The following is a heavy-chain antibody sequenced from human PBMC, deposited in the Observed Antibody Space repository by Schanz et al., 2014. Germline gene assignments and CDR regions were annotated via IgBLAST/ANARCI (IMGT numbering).Heavy chain of an antibody. CDR1: EFSFSSFG. D-gene: IGHD3-3*01. J-gene: IGHJ4*02. V-gene: IGHV3-48*04. CDR3: ARELPSYFDFWNGSQNAFDY. CDR2: ISGSGGDSV. Sequence: EVQLVESGGGLVQPRGSLRLSCAASEFSFSSFGMNWVRQAPGKGLEWLSHISGSGGDSVDYADSVKGRFTISRDNTRNSLYLQMNSLRVDDTAVYYCARELPSYFDFWNGSQNAFDYWGQGTLVTVSS.